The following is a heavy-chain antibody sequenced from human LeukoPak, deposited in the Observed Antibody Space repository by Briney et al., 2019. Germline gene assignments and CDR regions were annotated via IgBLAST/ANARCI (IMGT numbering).Heavy chain of an antibody. CDR1: GFTFSSYA. Sequence: GGSLRLSCAASGFTFSSYAMTWVRQAPGKGLEWVSGFSGSGASTYYADSVKGRFTISRDNSKNTLYLQMNSLRAEDTAVYYCAKELTSSINWFDPWGQGTLVTVSS. J-gene: IGHJ5*02. CDR2: FSGSGAST. V-gene: IGHV3-23*01. D-gene: IGHD2-2*01. CDR3: AKELTSSINWFDP.